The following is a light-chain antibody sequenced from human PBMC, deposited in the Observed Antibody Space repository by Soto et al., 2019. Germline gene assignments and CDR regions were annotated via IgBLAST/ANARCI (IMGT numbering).Light chain of an antibody. CDR1: QDVSQW. CDR3: QHYDSYPYT. V-gene: IGKV1-5*03. CDR2: KAS. Sequence: DIHMTQSPSTLSASVGDTVTITCRASQDVSQWLAWYQERPGKPPKHLIYKASSLERGVPSRFRGRGSETEFTLTIRDLQPDDFATYYCQHYDSYPYTFGQGTRLEIK. J-gene: IGKJ2*01.